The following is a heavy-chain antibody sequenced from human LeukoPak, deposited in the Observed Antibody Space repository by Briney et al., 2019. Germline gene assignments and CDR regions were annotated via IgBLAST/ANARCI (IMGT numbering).Heavy chain of an antibody. CDR2: INRSGGRT. D-gene: IGHD6-19*01. Sequence: QSGGSLRLSCAASGFTVSTYAMSWVRQAPGKGLEWVSGINRSGGRTYNADSVKGRFTISSDDSKNMLYLQMNNLRAEDTAVYYCAKDVNENIAVAGHFDYWGQGTLVTVSS. CDR1: GFTVSTYA. J-gene: IGHJ4*02. CDR3: AKDVNENIAVAGHFDY. V-gene: IGHV3-23*01.